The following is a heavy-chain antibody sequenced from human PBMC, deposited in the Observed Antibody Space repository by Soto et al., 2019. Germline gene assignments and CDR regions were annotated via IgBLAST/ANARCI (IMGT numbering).Heavy chain of an antibody. CDR1: GFTFSSYA. Sequence: GGSLRLSCAASGFTFSSYAVSWVRQAPGKGLEWVSAISGSGGSTYYADSVKGRFTISRDNSKNTLYLQMNSLRAEDTAVYYCAKDLSLASSGDPWGQGTLVTVSS. CDR3: AKDLSLASSGDP. J-gene: IGHJ5*02. V-gene: IGHV3-23*01. D-gene: IGHD3-22*01. CDR2: ISGSGGST.